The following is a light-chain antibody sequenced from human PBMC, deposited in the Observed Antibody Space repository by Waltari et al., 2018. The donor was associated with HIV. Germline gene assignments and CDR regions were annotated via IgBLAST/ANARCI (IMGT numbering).Light chain of an antibody. Sequence: QSALTQPASVSGSPGQSITISCTGTSSDVGNYNYVSWFQHHPDPAPTLIIFDVNKRPSGSSSRFSCSKAGRTASLIISGLQPEDEADYFCTAYTSGATWVFGGGTRVTVL. J-gene: IGLJ3*02. CDR3: TAYTSGATWV. CDR2: DVN. V-gene: IGLV2-14*02. CDR1: SSDVGNYNY.